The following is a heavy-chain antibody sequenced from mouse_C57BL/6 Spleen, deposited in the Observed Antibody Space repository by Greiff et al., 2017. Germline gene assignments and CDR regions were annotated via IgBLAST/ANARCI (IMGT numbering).Heavy chain of an antibody. J-gene: IGHJ4*01. D-gene: IGHD1-1*01. CDR2: IWSDGST. V-gene: IGHV2-6-1*01. CDR1: GFSLTSYG. CDR3: ARHGGTTVVDAMDY. Sequence: VQLVESGPGLVAPSQSLSITCTVSGFSLTSYGVHWVRQPPGKGLEWLVVIWSDGSTTYNSALKSRLSISKDNSKSQVFLKMNSLQTDDTAMYYCARHGGTTVVDAMDYWGQGTSVTVSS.